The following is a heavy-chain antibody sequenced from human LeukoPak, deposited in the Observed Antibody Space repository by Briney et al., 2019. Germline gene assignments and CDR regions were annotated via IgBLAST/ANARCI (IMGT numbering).Heavy chain of an antibody. Sequence: SETLSLTCAVYGGSFSGYYWSWIRQPPGKGLEWIGEINDGGSTNYNPSLKSRVTISVDTSKDQFSLKLSSVTAADTGVYYCARAEPSYIVVVVAATRGGYMDVWGQGTTVTVSS. D-gene: IGHD2-15*01. J-gene: IGHJ6*02. CDR1: GGSFSGYY. CDR3: ARAEPSYIVVVVAATRGGYMDV. CDR2: INDGGST. V-gene: IGHV4-34*01.